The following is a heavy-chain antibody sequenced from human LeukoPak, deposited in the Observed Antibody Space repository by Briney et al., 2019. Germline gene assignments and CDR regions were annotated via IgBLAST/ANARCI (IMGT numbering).Heavy chain of an antibody. D-gene: IGHD2-15*01. Sequence: GGSLRFSCAVPGFTFSSYRRHWGPQAPGRGWGWVSALSNNGGYTYYADSVQGLFTISRDNSRSTLCLQMNSLRGEDTAVYYCAKQLGYCSDGSCYFPYWGQGTLVTVSS. CDR2: LSNNGGYT. CDR1: GFTFSSYR. J-gene: IGHJ4*02. CDR3: AKQLGYCSDGSCYFPY. V-gene: IGHV3-23*01.